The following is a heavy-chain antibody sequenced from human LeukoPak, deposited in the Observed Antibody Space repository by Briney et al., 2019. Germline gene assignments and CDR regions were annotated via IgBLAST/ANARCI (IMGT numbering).Heavy chain of an antibody. CDR3: AGNYDSWTGLNY. D-gene: IGHD3-3*01. CDR1: GFTFSGSA. J-gene: IGHJ4*02. Sequence: GGSLRLSCAASGFTFSGSAMHWVREASGKGLEWVGHIGNKVSNYATEYAASLRGRFTISRDDSKDTAYLQVNSLKTEDTAVYYCAGNYDSWTGLNYWGQGTLVTVSS. CDR2: IGNKVSNYAT. V-gene: IGHV3-73*01.